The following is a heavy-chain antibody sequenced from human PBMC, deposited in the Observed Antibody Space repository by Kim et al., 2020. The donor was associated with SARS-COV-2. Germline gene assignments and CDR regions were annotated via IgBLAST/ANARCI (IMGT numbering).Heavy chain of an antibody. D-gene: IGHD3-10*01. J-gene: IGHJ4*02. V-gene: IGHV3-23*01. CDR3: AKVSPPYGSGSYYQKEPERPMDNYFDY. Sequence: GGSLRLSCAASGFTFSSYAMSWVRQAPGKGLEWVSAISGSGGSTYYADSVKGRFTISRDNSKNTLYLQMNSLRAEDTAVYYCAKVSPPYGSGSYYQKEPERPMDNYFDYWGQGTLVTVSS. CDR1: GFTFSSYA. CDR2: ISGSGGST.